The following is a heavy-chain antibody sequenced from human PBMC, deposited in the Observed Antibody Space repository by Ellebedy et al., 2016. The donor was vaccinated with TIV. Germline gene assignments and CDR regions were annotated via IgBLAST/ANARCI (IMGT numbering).Heavy chain of an antibody. V-gene: IGHV3-53*04. D-gene: IGHD3-3*01. Sequence: GESLKISCEASGFTVSASYLSWVRQAPGKGLEWVSTIYSGGSTNYADSVKGRFTISRHSSKNMLYLQMNALRLEDTAVYYCANPGYYGPFDRWGRGTLVTVSS. CDR3: ANPGYYGPFDR. CDR2: IYSGGST. J-gene: IGHJ4*02. CDR1: GFTVSASY.